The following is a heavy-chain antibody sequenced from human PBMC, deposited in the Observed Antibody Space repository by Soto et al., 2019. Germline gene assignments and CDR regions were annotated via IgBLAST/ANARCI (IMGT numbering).Heavy chain of an antibody. CDR3: ARPQQGYCSSTSCPFDY. CDR2: IYYSGST. Sequence: SETLSLTCTVSGGSISSSSYYWGWIRQPPGKGLEWIGSIYYSGSTYYNPSLKSRVTISVDTSKNQFSLKLSSLTAADTAVYYCARPQQGYCSSTSCPFDYWGQGTLVTVSS. CDR1: GGSISSSSYY. D-gene: IGHD2-2*01. J-gene: IGHJ4*02. V-gene: IGHV4-39*01.